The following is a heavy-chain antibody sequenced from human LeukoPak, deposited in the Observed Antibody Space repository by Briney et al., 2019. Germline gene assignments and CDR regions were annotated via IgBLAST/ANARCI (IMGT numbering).Heavy chain of an antibody. J-gene: IGHJ4*02. Sequence: SETLSLTCTVSGGSISSGGYYWGWIRQHPGKGLEWIGYIYYSGSTYYNPSLKSRVTISVDTSKNQFSLKLSSVTAADTAVYYCARGVGGGYDLGYWGQGTLVTVSS. CDR2: IYYSGST. CDR3: ARGVGGGYDLGY. V-gene: IGHV4-31*03. D-gene: IGHD5-12*01. CDR1: GGSISSGGYY.